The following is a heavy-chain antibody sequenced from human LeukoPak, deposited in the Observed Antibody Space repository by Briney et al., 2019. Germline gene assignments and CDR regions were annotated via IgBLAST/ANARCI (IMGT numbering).Heavy chain of an antibody. J-gene: IGHJ4*02. Sequence: PGGSLRLSYAASGFTFSSYSMNWVRQAPGKGLEWVSSISSSSSYIYYADSVKGRFTISRDNAKNSLYLQMNSLRAEDTAVYYCARDGLGATSWYSFDYWGQGTLVTVSS. D-gene: IGHD2-2*01. CDR2: ISSSSSYI. V-gene: IGHV3-21*01. CDR3: ARDGLGATSWYSFDY. CDR1: GFTFSSYS.